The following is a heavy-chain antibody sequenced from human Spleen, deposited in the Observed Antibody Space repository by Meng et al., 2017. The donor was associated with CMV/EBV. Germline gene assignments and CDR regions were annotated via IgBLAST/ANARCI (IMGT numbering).Heavy chain of an antibody. V-gene: IGHV1-46*01. CDR2: INPSGGST. Sequence: ASVKVSCKASGYTFTSYYMFWVRQAPGQGLEWMGTINPSGGSTTHAQKFQGRVTMTRDTSTSTVYMELSSLRSEDTALYYCARIPPLVRGHYYYGMDVWGQGTTVTVSS. CDR1: GYTFTSYY. J-gene: IGHJ6*02. CDR3: ARIPPLVRGHYYYGMDV. D-gene: IGHD6-13*01.